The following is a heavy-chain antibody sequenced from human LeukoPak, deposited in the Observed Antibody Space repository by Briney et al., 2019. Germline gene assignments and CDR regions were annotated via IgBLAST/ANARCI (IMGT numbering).Heavy chain of an antibody. Sequence: SVKVSCKACGDTLDNYALSWVRQAPGQGPEWMGGIIPIFGKPKYAQKFQGRATFTTDESTSTIHLELTSLRSEDTAVYYCASGDVGITTQSGIASGWIFDYWGQGTLVTVSS. CDR3: ASGDVGITTQSGIASGWIFDY. J-gene: IGHJ4*02. V-gene: IGHV1-69*05. CDR1: GDTLDNYA. CDR2: IIPIFGKP. D-gene: IGHD6-19*01.